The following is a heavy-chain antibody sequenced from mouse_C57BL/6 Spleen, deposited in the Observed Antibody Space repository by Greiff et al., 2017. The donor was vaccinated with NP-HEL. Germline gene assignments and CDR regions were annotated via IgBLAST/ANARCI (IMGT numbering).Heavy chain of an antibody. CDR2: IDPEDGDT. CDR3: TRTGTGAWFAY. J-gene: IGHJ3*01. CDR1: GFNIKDYY. Sequence: VQLKESGAELVRPGASVKLSCTASGFNIKDYYMHWVKQRPEQGLEWIGRIDPEDGDTEYAPKFQGKATMTADTSSNTAYLQLSSLTSEDTSVYYCTRTGTGAWFAYWGQGTLVTVSA. V-gene: IGHV14-1*01. D-gene: IGHD4-1*01.